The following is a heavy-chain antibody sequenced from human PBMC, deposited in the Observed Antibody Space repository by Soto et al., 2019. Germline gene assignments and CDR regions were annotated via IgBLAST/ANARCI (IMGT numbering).Heavy chain of an antibody. CDR2: IYYSGST. CDR3: ARRVTAYYYYYYMDV. CDR1: GGSISSYY. D-gene: IGHD4-4*01. J-gene: IGHJ6*03. V-gene: IGHV4-59*01. Sequence: SETLSLTCTVSGGSISSYYWSWIRQPPGKGLEWIGYIYYSGSTNYNPSLKSRVTISVDTSKNQFSLKLSSVTAADTALYYCARRVTAYYYYYYMDVWGKGTTVTVSS.